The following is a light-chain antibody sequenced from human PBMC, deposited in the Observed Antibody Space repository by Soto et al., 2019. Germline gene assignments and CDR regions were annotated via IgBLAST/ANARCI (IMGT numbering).Light chain of an antibody. CDR3: QQSFSYVRS. CDR1: QSISSY. Sequence: DIQLTQSPSSLSASVGDRVSITCRASQSISSYLNWYQHKPGKAPKLLIFAASTLQTGVPSRFGGFGSATDFTLTISSLQPEDFATYYCQQSFSYVRSFGQGTKVDIK. V-gene: IGKV1-39*01. J-gene: IGKJ1*01. CDR2: AAS.